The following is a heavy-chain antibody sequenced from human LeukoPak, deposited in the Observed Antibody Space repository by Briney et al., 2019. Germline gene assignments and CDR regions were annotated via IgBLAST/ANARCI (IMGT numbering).Heavy chain of an antibody. J-gene: IGHJ6*02. CDR2: IKQDGSER. Sequence: GGSLRLSCAASGFTFSYYWMSWVRQAPGKGLEWVANIKQDGSERFYVHSVEGSLTTSTDNAKNSLFQEMNSLRAEDTAVYYCARDSGFQYYSGMDVWGQGTTVTVSS. CDR3: ARDSGFQYYSGMDV. V-gene: IGHV3-7*01. CDR1: GFTFSYYW. D-gene: IGHD1-26*01.